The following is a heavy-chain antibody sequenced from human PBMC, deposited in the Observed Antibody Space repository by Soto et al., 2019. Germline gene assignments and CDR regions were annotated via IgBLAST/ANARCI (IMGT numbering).Heavy chain of an antibody. J-gene: IGHJ4*02. Sequence: QVQLVQSGAEVKRPESSVKVSCKASGDTFSFYSINWVRQAPGLGLEWMGRVNPILSLSNYAQRFQGRVTMTADKSTSTAYMVISSLRSEDTAIYYCATSYGSGYRAFDYWGQGAQVIVSS. D-gene: IGHD3-10*01. V-gene: IGHV1-69*02. CDR1: GDTFSFYS. CDR3: ATSYGSGYRAFDY. CDR2: VNPILSLS.